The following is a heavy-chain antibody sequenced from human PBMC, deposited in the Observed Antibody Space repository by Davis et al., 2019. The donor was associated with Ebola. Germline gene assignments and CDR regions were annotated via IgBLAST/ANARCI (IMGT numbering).Heavy chain of an antibody. D-gene: IGHD4-17*01. Sequence: GESLKISCAASGFTFSGSAMHWVRQASGKGLAWVGRIRSKANSYATAYAASVKGRFTISRDDSKNTAYLQMNSLKTEDTAVYYCTSAYGDWDYWGQGTLVTVSS. V-gene: IGHV3-73*01. CDR2: IRSKANSYAT. CDR3: TSAYGDWDY. CDR1: GFTFSGSA. J-gene: IGHJ4*02.